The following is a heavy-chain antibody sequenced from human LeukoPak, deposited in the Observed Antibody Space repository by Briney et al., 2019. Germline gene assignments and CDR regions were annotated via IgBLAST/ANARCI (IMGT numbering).Heavy chain of an antibody. CDR3: ERGGYYYDSSGQKTDS. Sequence: GASVKVSCKASGYTFTVYGISWVRQAPGQGLEWMGWISAYNGNTNYAQKLQGRVTMTTDTSTSTAYMELRSLRYDDTAVYYCERGGYYYDSSGQKTDSWGQGTLVTVSS. V-gene: IGHV1-18*01. D-gene: IGHD3-22*01. J-gene: IGHJ4*02. CDR2: ISAYNGNT. CDR1: GYTFTVYG.